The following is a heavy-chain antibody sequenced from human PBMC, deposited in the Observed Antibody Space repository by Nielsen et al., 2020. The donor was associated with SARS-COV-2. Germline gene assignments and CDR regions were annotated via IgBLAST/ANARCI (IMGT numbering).Heavy chain of an antibody. Sequence: GESLKISCAASGFTFSSYAMSWVRQAPGKGLEWVSAISGSGGSTYYADSVKGRFTISRDNSKNTLYLQMNSLRAEDTAVYYCGKGSVSSAYSYFDYWGQGTLVTVSS. CDR1: GFTFSSYA. V-gene: IGHV3-23*01. D-gene: IGHD3-22*01. J-gene: IGHJ4*02. CDR3: GKGSVSSAYSYFDY. CDR2: ISGSGGST.